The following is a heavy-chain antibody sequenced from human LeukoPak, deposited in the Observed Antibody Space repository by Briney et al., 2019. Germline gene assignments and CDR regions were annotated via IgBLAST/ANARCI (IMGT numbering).Heavy chain of an antibody. CDR1: SGFA. CDR2: INGRGDDT. Sequence: GGSLRLSCAAFSGFAMSWVRQAPGRGLEWVSAINGRGDDTYYPDSVRGRFTISRDNSNNTLYLQMNSLRAEDTAVYYCAKGHRSSSSFFDSWGQGILVTVSS. V-gene: IGHV3-23*01. CDR3: AKGHRSSSSFFDS. D-gene: IGHD6-19*01. J-gene: IGHJ4*02.